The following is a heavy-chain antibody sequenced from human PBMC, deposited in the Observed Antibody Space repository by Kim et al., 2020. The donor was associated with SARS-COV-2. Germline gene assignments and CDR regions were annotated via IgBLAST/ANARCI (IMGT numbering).Heavy chain of an antibody. J-gene: IGHJ6*02. Sequence: SVKARFPISRDNAKSSLSLQMTSLRAEDTAVYYCARSLYCSSTSCFYGMDVWGQGTTVTVSS. D-gene: IGHD2-2*01. CDR3: ARSLYCSSTSCFYGMDV. V-gene: IGHV3-48*03.